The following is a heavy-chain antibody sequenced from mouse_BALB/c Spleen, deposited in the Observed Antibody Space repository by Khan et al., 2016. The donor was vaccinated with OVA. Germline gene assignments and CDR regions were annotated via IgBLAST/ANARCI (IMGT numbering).Heavy chain of an antibody. J-gene: IGHJ3*01. V-gene: IGHV1S135*01. CDR2: IDPFSGGA. CDR3: ARHVSTSWFAY. Sequence: IQLVQSGPELMKPGASVKISCKASGYSFSTYYIHWVTRSHGKTLEWIGYIDPFSGGATYNQKFKGKATLTVDNSSSTAYMHITSLTSEDSEVYSCARHVSTSWFAYWGQGTLVTVSA. CDR1: GYSFSTYY. D-gene: IGHD1-1*01.